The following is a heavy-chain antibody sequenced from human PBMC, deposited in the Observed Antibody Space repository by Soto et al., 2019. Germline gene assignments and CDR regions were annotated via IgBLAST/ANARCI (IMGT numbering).Heavy chain of an antibody. CDR3: ARDTRDTRGGAY. CDR2: IYSGGST. J-gene: IGHJ4*02. D-gene: IGHD5-18*01. Sequence: PGGSLRLSCAASGFTVNSNYMNWVRQAPGKGLEWVSLIYSGGSTYYADSVKGRFTISRDDSKNTLYLQMNGLRADDTAVYYCARDTRDTRGGAYWGQGTRVTVSS. V-gene: IGHV3-53*01. CDR1: GFTVNSNY.